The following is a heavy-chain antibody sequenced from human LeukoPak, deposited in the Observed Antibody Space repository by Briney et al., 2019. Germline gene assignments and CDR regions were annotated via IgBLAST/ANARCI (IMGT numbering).Heavy chain of an antibody. Sequence: AGSLRLSCAASGFTFSSYAMSWVRQAPGKGLEWVSVITASGGSTFYADSVKGRFTISRDNSKNTLYLQMSSLGADDTAVYYCAKFKELTPGMDVWGQGTTVTVSS. J-gene: IGHJ6*02. V-gene: IGHV3-23*01. D-gene: IGHD3-10*01. CDR1: GFTFSSYA. CDR2: ITASGGST. CDR3: AKFKELTPGMDV.